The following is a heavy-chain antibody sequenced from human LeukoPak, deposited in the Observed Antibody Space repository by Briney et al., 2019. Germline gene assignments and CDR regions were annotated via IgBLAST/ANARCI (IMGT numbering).Heavy chain of an antibody. D-gene: IGHD6-13*01. CDR3: ARDLRSSIAAAGRFNY. V-gene: IGHV1-2*02. J-gene: IGHJ4*02. Sequence: ASVKVSCKASGYTFTGYYMHWVRQAPGQGLEWMGWINPNSGGTNYAQKFQGRVTMTRDTSTSTAYMELSRLRSDDTAVYYCARDLRSSIAAAGRFNYWGQGTLVTVSS. CDR1: GYTFTGYY. CDR2: INPNSGGT.